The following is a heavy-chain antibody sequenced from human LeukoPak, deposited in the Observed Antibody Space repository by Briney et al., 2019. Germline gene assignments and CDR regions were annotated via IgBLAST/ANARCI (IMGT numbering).Heavy chain of an antibody. Sequence: PGGSLRLSCATSGYTFSSHSMDWVRQVPGKGLVWVSRINSDGSRTTYADSVKGRFTISRDNSKDTVYLQMNSLRVEDTAIFYCARDIELSTWGPGTMVTVSS. D-gene: IGHD3-16*02. J-gene: IGHJ3*01. CDR3: ARDIELST. CDR1: GYTFSSHS. CDR2: INSDGSRT. V-gene: IGHV3-74*01.